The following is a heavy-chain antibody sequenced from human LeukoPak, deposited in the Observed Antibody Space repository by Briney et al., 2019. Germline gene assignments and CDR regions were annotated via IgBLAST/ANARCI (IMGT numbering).Heavy chain of an antibody. Sequence: GASVKVSCKASGYTFTGYYMYWVRQAPGQGLEWMGWINPNSGGTNYAQKFQGWVTMTRDTSISTAYMELSRLRSDDTAVYYCARSYGSGSYHWFDPWGQGTLVTVSS. CDR1: GYTFTGYY. D-gene: IGHD3-10*01. V-gene: IGHV1-2*04. J-gene: IGHJ5*02. CDR3: ARSYGSGSYHWFDP. CDR2: INPNSGGT.